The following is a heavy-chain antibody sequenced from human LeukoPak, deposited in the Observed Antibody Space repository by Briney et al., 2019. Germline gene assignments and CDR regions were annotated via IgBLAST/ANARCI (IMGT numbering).Heavy chain of an antibody. Sequence: SETLSLTCTVSGGSISSYYWSWIRQSPGKGLEWIGYIYYSGSTNYNPSLKSRVTISVDTSKNQFSLKLSSVTAADTAVYYCARSTAMVNWYFDLWGRGTLVTVSS. CDR2: IYYSGST. D-gene: IGHD5-18*01. CDR3: ARSTAMVNWYFDL. CDR1: GGSISSYY. V-gene: IGHV4-59*01. J-gene: IGHJ2*01.